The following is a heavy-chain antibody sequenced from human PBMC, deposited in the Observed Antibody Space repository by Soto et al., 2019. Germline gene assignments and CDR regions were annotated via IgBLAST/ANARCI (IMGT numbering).Heavy chain of an antibody. CDR3: ARGPPLGY. V-gene: IGHV4-30-2*01. Sequence: QLQLQKSCSGLVKPSQTLSLTCAVSGGSISNGGYSWSWIRQPPGKGLACIGSTYHSGITHSSPSLKWRATISVDRSKNQFSLKLSSVTAADKAGYYCARGPPLGYWGQGALVTVSS. CDR2: TYHSGIT. CDR1: GGSISNGGYS. J-gene: IGHJ4*02.